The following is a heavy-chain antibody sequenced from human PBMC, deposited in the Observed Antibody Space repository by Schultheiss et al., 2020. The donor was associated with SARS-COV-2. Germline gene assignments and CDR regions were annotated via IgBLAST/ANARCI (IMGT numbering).Heavy chain of an antibody. CDR3: ANLPRPGY. Sequence: GSLRLSCAVSGYSISSGYYWGWIRQPPWKGLEWIGSIYHSGSTYYNPSLKSRVTISVDTSKNQFSLKLSSVTAADTAVYYCANLPRPGYWGQGTLVTVSS. CDR2: IYHSGST. CDR1: GYSISSGYY. J-gene: IGHJ4*02. V-gene: IGHV4-38-2*01.